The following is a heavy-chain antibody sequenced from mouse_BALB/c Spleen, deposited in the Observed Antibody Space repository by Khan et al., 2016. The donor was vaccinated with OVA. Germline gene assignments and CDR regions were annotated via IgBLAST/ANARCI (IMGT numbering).Heavy chain of an antibody. CDR3: ARLGYYGWFAY. Sequence: EVKLLESGGGLVQPGGSLILSCAASGFDFSGYWMSWARQAPGKGQEGMGEINPGSSTINYTQSLRDKFIISRDKARNTLYLQMSKGRSEDTALYYCARLGYYGWFAYWGQGTLVTVSA. CDR2: INPGSSTI. D-gene: IGHD1-1*01. CDR1: GFDFSGYW. V-gene: IGHV4-2*02. J-gene: IGHJ3*01.